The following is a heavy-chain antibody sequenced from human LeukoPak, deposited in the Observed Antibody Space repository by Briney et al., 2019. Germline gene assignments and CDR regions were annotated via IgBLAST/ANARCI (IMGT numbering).Heavy chain of an antibody. CDR1: GDSINSGGYY. Sequence: SETLSLTCTVSGDSINSGGYYWSWIRHPPGKGLAWVGYIYHTGNTYYDPSLKSRLSVSIDTSKNQFSLKLNSVTAADTAVYYCARVITLGRGIIMFSPWGPGTLVTVSS. CDR2: IYHTGNT. J-gene: IGHJ5*02. CDR3: ARVITLGRGIIMFSP. V-gene: IGHV4-30-4*01. D-gene: IGHD3-10*01.